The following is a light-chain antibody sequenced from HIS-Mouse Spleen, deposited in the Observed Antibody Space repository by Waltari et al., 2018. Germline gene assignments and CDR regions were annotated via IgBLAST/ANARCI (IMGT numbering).Light chain of an antibody. CDR2: DDS. CDR3: QVWDSSSDHVV. Sequence: SYVLTQPPSVSVAPGKTARITCGGNNIGSESGTWYQQKPGQAPVLVVYDDSDRPSGIPERFSGSNSGNTATLTISRVEAGDEADYYCQVWDSSSDHVVFGGGTKLTVL. J-gene: IGLJ2*01. V-gene: IGLV3-21*03. CDR1: NIGSES.